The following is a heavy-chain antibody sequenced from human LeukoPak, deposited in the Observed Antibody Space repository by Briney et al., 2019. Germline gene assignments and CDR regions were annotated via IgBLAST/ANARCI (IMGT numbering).Heavy chain of an antibody. J-gene: IGHJ6*03. CDR1: GGSFSGYY. V-gene: IGHV4-34*01. CDR3: ARGSSMIVVEYYYYYMDV. Sequence: SETLSLTCAVYGGSFSGYYWSWIRQPPGKGLEWIGEINHSGSTNYNPSLKSRVTISVDTSKNQFSLKLSSVTAADTAVYYCARGSSMIVVEYYYYYMDVWAKGPRSPSP. D-gene: IGHD3-22*01. CDR2: INHSGST.